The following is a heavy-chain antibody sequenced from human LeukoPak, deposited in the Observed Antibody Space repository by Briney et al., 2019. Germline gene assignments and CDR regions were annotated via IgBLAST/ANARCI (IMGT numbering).Heavy chain of an antibody. CDR2: INPNSGGT. CDR3: ARDRPSSWEYGMDV. J-gene: IGHJ6*02. D-gene: IGHD2-2*01. V-gene: IGHV1-2*02. Sequence: ASVKVSCKASGYTFTGYYMHWVRQAPGQGLEWMGWINPNSGGTNYAQKFQGRVTMTRDTSISTAYMELSRLRSDDTAVYYCARDRPSSWEYGMDVWGQGTTVTVSS. CDR1: GYTFTGYY.